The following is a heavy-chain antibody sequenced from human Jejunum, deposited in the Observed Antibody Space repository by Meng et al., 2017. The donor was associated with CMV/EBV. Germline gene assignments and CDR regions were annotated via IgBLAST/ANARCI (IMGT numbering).Heavy chain of an antibody. CDR2: INPDSGGT. D-gene: IGHD2-8*01. CDR1: GYTLTGYA. V-gene: IGHV1-2*02. J-gene: IGHJ5*02. Sequence: SGYTLTGYAVCWVRQAPGQGLEWMGWINPDSGGTNYAQTFQGRFTMTTDTSINTAYVELCRLRSDDTAVYYCARGHSQYMYAAPCDQWGQGTLVTVSS. CDR3: ARGHSQYMYAAPCDQ.